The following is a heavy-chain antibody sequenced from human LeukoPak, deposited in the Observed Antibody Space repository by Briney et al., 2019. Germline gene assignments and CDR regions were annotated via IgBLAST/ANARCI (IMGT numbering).Heavy chain of an antibody. V-gene: IGHV1-69*04. CDR1: GYTFTSYG. CDR3: ASHYGSGSYASDY. Sequence: SVKVSCKASGYTFTSYGISWVRQAPGQGLEWMGRIIPILGLANYAQKFQGRVTITADKSTSTAYMELSSLRSEDTAVYYCASHYGSGSYASDYWGQGTLVTVSS. J-gene: IGHJ4*02. CDR2: IIPILGLA. D-gene: IGHD3-10*01.